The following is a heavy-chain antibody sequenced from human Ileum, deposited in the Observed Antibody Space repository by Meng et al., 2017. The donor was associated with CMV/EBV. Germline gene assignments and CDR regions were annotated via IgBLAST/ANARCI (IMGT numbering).Heavy chain of an antibody. CDR1: GYTFTNYY. J-gene: IGHJ4*02. Sequence: ASVKVSCKTSGYTFTNYYVYWVRQAPGQGLEWMGIIDPGDYRTTFAQKFQGRISMTRDTSTSTVYMELSSLRSEDTAVYYCARQIQYQLLYYFDYWGQGTLVTVSS. D-gene: IGHD2-2*01. CDR2: IDPGDYRT. V-gene: IGHV1-46*01. CDR3: ARQIQYQLLYYFDY.